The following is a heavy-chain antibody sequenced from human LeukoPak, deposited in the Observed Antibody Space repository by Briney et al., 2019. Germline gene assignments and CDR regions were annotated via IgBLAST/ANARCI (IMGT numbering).Heavy chain of an antibody. CDR2: ISSGSETI. Sequence: GGSLRLSCAASGFSFSSHSMNWVRQAPGKGLEWVSYISSGSETIYYADSVKGRFTISRDNAKNSLFLQMNSLRAEDTAVYYCARDRGSITMVRGVNYYWGQGTLVTVSS. CDR3: ARDRGSITMVRGVNYY. D-gene: IGHD3-10*01. V-gene: IGHV3-48*04. J-gene: IGHJ4*02. CDR1: GFSFSSHS.